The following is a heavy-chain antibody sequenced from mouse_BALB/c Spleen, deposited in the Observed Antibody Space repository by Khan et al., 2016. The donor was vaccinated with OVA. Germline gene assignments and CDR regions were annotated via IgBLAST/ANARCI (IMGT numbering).Heavy chain of an antibody. CDR3: ARDYGSLYWYFDV. D-gene: IGHD1-1*01. Sequence: EVQLQESGPGLVKPSQTVSLTCTVTGISITSGNYRWSWIRQFPGNKLEWIGNIYYSGTVTYNPSLTSRTTITRDTSKNQFFLEMNSLIAEDAATYACARDYGSLYWYFDVWGAGTTVTVSS. J-gene: IGHJ1*01. V-gene: IGHV3-5*02. CDR1: GISITSGNYR. CDR2: IYYSGTV.